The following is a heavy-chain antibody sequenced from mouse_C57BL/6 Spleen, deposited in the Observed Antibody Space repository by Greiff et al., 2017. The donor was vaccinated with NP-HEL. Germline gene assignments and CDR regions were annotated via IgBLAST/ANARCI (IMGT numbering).Heavy chain of an antibody. CDR2: IHPNSGST. Sequence: QVQLQQPGAELVKPGASVKLSCKASGYTFTSYWMHWVKQRPGQGLEWIGMIHPNSGSTNYNEKFKSKATLTVDKSSSTAYMQLSSLTSEDSAVYYCARGEEGSSGYNYWGQGTTLTVSS. D-gene: IGHD3-2*02. CDR3: ARGEEGSSGYNY. V-gene: IGHV1-64*01. J-gene: IGHJ2*01. CDR1: GYTFTSYW.